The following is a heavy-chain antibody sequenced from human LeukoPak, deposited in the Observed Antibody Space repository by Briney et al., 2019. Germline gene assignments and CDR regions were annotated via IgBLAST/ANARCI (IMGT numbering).Heavy chain of an antibody. V-gene: IGHV7-4-1*02. J-gene: IGHJ6*03. CDR3: ARSRRVVVPSTLNSADDYYYYMDV. Sequence: GASVKVSCKASGYTFTSYAMNWVRQAPGQGLEWRGWINTNTGNPTYAQGFTGRFVFSFDTSVSTAYLEISSLKAEDTAIYYCARSRRVVVPSTLNSADDYYYYMDVWGKGTTVTVSS. CDR1: GYTFTSYA. D-gene: IGHD2-15*01. CDR2: INTNTGNP.